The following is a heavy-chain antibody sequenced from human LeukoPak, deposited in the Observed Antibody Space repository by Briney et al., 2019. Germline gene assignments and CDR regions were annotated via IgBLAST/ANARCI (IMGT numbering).Heavy chain of an antibody. Sequence: SVKVSCKSSGGTFSSHAINWVRQAPGQGLEYIGGIIPRFETTNYSQKFRGRVTITADKSTSTTYMELSRLRSEETAVYYCAPSTDYGSGNYGSGNYYTWFDPWGQGTLVTVSS. D-gene: IGHD3-10*01. CDR1: GGTFSSHA. CDR3: APSTDYGSGNYGSGNYYTWFDP. CDR2: IIPRFETT. J-gene: IGHJ5*02. V-gene: IGHV1-69*06.